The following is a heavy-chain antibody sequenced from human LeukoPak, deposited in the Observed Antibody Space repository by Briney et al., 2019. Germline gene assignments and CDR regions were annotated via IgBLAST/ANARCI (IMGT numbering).Heavy chain of an antibody. V-gene: IGHV4-59*11. CDR3: ARAGDYSNFDY. CDR2: IYYSGCT. Sequence: SETLSLTCNVSGDSISSHYWNWIRQPPGKGLEWIGYIYYSGCTNHNPSLKSRVTLTVDTSKNQLSLKLSSVTAADTAVYYCARAGDYSNFDYWGQGTLVTVSS. J-gene: IGHJ4*02. CDR1: GDSISSHY. D-gene: IGHD4-11*01.